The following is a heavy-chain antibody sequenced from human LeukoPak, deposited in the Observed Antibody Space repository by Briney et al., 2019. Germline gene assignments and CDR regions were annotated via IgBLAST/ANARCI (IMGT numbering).Heavy chain of an antibody. V-gene: IGHV3-21*01. CDR3: ASGAARINYYYYYMDV. CDR2: ISSSSSYI. D-gene: IGHD6-6*01. CDR1: GFTFSSYS. Sequence: RXSCAASGFTFSSYSMNWVRQAPGKGLEWVSSISSSSSYIYYPDSVKGRFTISRDNAKNSLYLQMNSLRAEDTAVYYCASGAARINYYYYYMDVWGKGTTVTVSS. J-gene: IGHJ6*03.